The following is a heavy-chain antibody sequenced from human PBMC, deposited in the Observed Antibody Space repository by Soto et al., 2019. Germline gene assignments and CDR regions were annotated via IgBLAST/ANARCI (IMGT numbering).Heavy chain of an antibody. CDR3: ARDLPPSDY. J-gene: IGHJ4*02. D-gene: IGHD2-2*01. V-gene: IGHV1-18*01. CDR1: GYTFTSYR. Sequence: ALVKVSCKASGYTFTSYRISCVRQAPGQGLEWMGWIRAYNGNTNYAQKVQGRVTMTTDTSTSTAYMELRSLRSDDTAVYYCARDLPPSDYWGQGTLVTVSS. CDR2: IRAYNGNT.